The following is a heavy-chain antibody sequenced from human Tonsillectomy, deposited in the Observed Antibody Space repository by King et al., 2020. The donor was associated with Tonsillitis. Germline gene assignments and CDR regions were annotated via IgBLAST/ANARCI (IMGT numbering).Heavy chain of an antibody. CDR1: GFSLSNARMG. CDR2: IFSNDEK. V-gene: IGHV2-26*01. Sequence: VTLQESGPVLVKPTETLTLTCTVSGFSLSNARMGVSWIRQPPGKALEWLAHIFSNDEKSYSTSLKSRLTISRDTSKSQVYLTMNNMDPVDTATYYCARARTTFYYGMDVWGQGTTVTVSS. J-gene: IGHJ6*02. CDR3: ARARTTFYYGMDV. D-gene: IGHD2/OR15-2a*01.